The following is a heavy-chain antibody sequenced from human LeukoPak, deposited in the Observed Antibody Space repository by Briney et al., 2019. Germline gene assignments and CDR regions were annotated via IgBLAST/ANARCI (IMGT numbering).Heavy chain of an antibody. D-gene: IGHD4-11*01. CDR3: ASLKRTVDFDY. J-gene: IGHJ4*02. CDR2: SIPIFGTA. CDR1: GGTFSSYA. V-gene: IGHV1-69*05. Sequence: SSVKVSFKASGGTFSSYAISWVRQAPGQGLEWMGRSIPIFGTANYAQKFQGRVTITTDESTSTAYMELSSLRSEDTAVYYCASLKRTVDFDYWGQGTLVTVSS.